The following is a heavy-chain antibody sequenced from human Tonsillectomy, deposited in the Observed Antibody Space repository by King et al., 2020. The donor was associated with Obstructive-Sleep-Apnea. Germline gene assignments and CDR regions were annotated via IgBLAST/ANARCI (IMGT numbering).Heavy chain of an antibody. CDR2: ISYTGST. J-gene: IGHJ4*02. V-gene: IGHV4-31*03. D-gene: IGHD5-18*01. Sequence: MQLQESGPGLVKPSQTLSLTCTVSGGSVNSGGFFWSWIRQLPGKGLEWIGSISYTGSTSYNPSLKSRVTISLDTSRNQFSLKLSSVTAADTAVYYCASDPGYSYGRGFDYWGQGTLVTVSS. CDR1: GGSVNSGGFF. CDR3: ASDPGYSYGRGFDY.